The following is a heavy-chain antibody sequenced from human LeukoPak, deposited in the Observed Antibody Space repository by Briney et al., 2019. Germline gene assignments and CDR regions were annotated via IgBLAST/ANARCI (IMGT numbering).Heavy chain of an antibody. CDR2: INPNSGGT. CDR1: GYTFTGYY. CDR3: ARVASYGSRNFDY. V-gene: IGHV1-2*02. D-gene: IGHD5-18*01. J-gene: IGHJ4*02. Sequence: WASVKVTCKASGYTFTGYYMHWVRQAPGQGLEWMGWINPNSGGTNYAQKFQGRVTMTRDTSISTAYMELSRLRSDDTAVYYCARVASYGSRNFDYWGQGTLVTVSS.